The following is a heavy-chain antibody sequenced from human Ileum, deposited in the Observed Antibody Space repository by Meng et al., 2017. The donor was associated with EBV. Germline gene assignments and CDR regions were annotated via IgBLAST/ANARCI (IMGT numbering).Heavy chain of an antibody. CDR1: GGSIISCHG. V-gene: IGHV4-4*01. Sequence: QMLSPESAPGLVKRSAHLSLTIGVAGGSIISCHGWTWVRLRPGKGQELIGKIYHSGGTNYNPSLKRRVTMSVDTSRNKFSLNLSSVPAADTAVYCCASIHYGDIFSAYFDYWGQGVLVTVSS. J-gene: IGHJ4*02. CDR2: IYHSGGT. CDR3: ASIHYGDIFSAYFDY. D-gene: IGHD4-17*01.